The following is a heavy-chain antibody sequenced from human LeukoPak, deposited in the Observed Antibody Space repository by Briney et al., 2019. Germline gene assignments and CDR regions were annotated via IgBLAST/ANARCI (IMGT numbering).Heavy chain of an antibody. J-gene: IGHJ4*02. D-gene: IGHD3-22*01. CDR1: GFTFSSYA. Sequence: AGGSLRLSCAASGFTFSSYAMSWVRQAPGKGLEWVSAISGSGANTYYADSVKGRFTISRDNSKNTLYLQMNSLRAEDTAVYYCAKDDLDYYDSSGYYPDFWGQGTLVTVSS. V-gene: IGHV3-23*01. CDR3: AKDDLDYYDSSGYYPDF. CDR2: ISGSGANT.